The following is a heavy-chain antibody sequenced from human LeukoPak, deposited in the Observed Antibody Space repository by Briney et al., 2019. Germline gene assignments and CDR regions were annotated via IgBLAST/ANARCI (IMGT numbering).Heavy chain of an antibody. V-gene: IGHV3-21*01. CDR2: ISSSSSYI. CDR1: GFTFSDYW. D-gene: IGHD2-21*01. J-gene: IGHJ5*02. Sequence: GGSLRLSCGASGFTFSDYWMTWVRQAPGKGLEWVSSISSSSSYIYYADSVKGRFTISRDNAKNSLYLQMNSLRAEDTAVYYCARGSSGVVVTWGQGTLVTVSS. CDR3: ARGSSGVVVT.